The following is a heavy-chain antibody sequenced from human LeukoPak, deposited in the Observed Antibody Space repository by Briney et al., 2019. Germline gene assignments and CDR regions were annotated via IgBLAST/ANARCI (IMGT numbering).Heavy chain of an antibody. J-gene: IGHJ4*02. V-gene: IGHV4-39*01. CDR1: GGSISSSSYY. CDR2: IYYSGTT. D-gene: IGHD6-13*01. CDR3: SRQVWGGQERVHFDY. Sequence: SETLSLTCTVSGGSISSSSYYWGWIRQPPGKGLEWIGSIYYSGTTYYNPSLKSRVIMSVDTSKNQFSLKLSSVTAADTAVYYCSRQVWGGQERVHFDYWGQGTLVTVSS.